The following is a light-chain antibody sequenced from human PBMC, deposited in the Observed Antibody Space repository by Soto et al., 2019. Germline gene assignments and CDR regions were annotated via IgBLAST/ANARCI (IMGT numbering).Light chain of an antibody. J-gene: IGKJ5*01. CDR2: AAS. CDR1: QSVSRSY. V-gene: IGKV3-20*01. CDR3: QQYGSSPVT. Sequence: EIVLTQSPGTLSLSPGERATLSCRASQSVSRSYIAWYQQKPGQAPRLLISAASSRATDIPDRFRGSGAGTDFTLTTSGLEAEDVAVYYCQQYGSSPVTFGQGTRLEIK.